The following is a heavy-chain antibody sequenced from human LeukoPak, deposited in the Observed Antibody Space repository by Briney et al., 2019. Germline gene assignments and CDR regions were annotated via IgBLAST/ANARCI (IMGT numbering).Heavy chain of an antibody. CDR3: ARALYRQHIVVVSAKNYWYFDL. V-gene: IGHV3-7*01. CDR2: IKQDGSEK. Sequence: GGSLRLSCVASGFTFSSYWMTWVRQAPGKGLEWVANIKQDGSEKYYVGSVKGRFTISRDNAKNSLYLQMNSLRAEDTAVYYCARALYRQHIVVVSAKNYWYFDLWGRGTLVTVSS. D-gene: IGHD2-21*01. J-gene: IGHJ2*01. CDR1: GFTFSSYW.